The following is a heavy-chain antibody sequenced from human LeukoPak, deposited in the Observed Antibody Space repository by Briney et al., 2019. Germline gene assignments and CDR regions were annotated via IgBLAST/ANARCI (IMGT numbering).Heavy chain of an antibody. CDR1: GFTFSSYS. V-gene: IGHV3-64*01. CDR2: ISSNGGST. Sequence: GGSLRLSCAASGFTFSSYSMNWVRQAPGKGLEYVSAISSNGGSTYYANSVKGRFTISRDNSKNTLYLQMGSLRAEDMAVYYCARDRAGAYDYWGQGTLVTVSS. D-gene: IGHD6-13*01. CDR3: ARDRAGAYDY. J-gene: IGHJ4*02.